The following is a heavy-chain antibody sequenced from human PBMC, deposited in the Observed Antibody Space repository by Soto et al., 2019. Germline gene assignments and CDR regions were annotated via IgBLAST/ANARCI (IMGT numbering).Heavy chain of an antibody. CDR1: GGSISGYY. J-gene: IGHJ3*02. V-gene: IGHV4-59*01. CDR3: ASRAWQLRDAFDI. Sequence: QVQLQESGPGLVKPSETLSLTCTVSGGSISGYYWSWIRQPPGKGLEWIGYIHYNGNTNYNASLKTRVTISVDTSKNHISLKLSSVTAADTPVYYCASRAWQLRDAFDIWGQGTMVTVSS. D-gene: IGHD2-15*01. CDR2: IHYNGNT.